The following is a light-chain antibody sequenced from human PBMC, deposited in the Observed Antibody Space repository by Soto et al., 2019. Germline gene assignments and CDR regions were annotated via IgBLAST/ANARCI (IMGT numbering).Light chain of an antibody. J-gene: IGKJ1*01. Sequence: EIVLTQSPATLSSFPGEGVTLSCRASQYINTRLAWYQHRPGQAPRLLIYQTSIRAAGIPARFSASGSGTDFTLTISDVQPEDFALYYCHQRQSWPRTFGQGTKVDIK. V-gene: IGKV3-11*01. CDR3: HQRQSWPRT. CDR1: QYINTR. CDR2: QTS.